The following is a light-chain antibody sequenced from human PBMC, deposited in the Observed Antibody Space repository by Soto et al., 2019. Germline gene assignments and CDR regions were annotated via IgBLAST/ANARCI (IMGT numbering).Light chain of an antibody. J-gene: IGLJ3*02. CDR1: SSDVGGYNY. V-gene: IGLV2-14*01. CDR2: EVS. Sequence: QSVLTQPASVSGSPGQSITISCTGTSSDVGGYNYVSWYQQHPGKAPKLMIYEVSNRPSGVSNRFSGSKSGNTASLTISGLQAEDEADYYCSSYTISSTLGFGGGTKVTVL. CDR3: SSYTISSTLG.